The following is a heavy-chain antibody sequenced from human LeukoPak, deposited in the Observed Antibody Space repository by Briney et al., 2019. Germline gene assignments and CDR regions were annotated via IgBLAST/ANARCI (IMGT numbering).Heavy chain of an antibody. CDR3: AREETSGGYFDY. Sequence: PGGSLRLSCAASGFTFNIYSMNWVRQAPGKGLEWVSYISSSGSTIYYADSVKGRFTISRDNAKNSLYLQMNSLRAEDTAVYYCAREETSGGYFDYWGQGTLVTVSS. CDR1: GFTFNIYS. J-gene: IGHJ4*02. CDR2: ISSSGSTI. D-gene: IGHD4-23*01. V-gene: IGHV3-48*04.